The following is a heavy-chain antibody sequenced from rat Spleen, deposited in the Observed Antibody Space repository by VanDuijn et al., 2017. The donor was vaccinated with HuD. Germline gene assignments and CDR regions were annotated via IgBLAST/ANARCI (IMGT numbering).Heavy chain of an antibody. J-gene: IGHJ2*01. CDR2: IDSSGSNS. CDR3: TIGSHYFDVPYYYEY. CDR1: GFTFSSFP. V-gene: IGHV5-46*01. D-gene: IGHD1-12*02. Sequence: EVQLVESDGGLVQPGRSMKLSCAASGFTFSSFPMAWVRQAPTRGLEWVASIDSSGSNSYFRDSVTGRFTISRDNAKSTLYLQMNSLRSEETATYYCTIGSHYFDVPYYYEYWGQGVMVTVSS.